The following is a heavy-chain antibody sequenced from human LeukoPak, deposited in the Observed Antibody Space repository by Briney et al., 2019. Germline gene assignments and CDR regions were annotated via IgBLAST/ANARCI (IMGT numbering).Heavy chain of an antibody. CDR1: GFTFSSYW. Sequence: PGGSLRLSCAASGFTFSSYWMSWVRQAPGKGLEWVSSISSSSSYIYYADSVKGRFTISRDNAKNSLYLQMNSLRAEGTALYYCARGSGTFGGVNYYMDVWGKGTTVTVSS. D-gene: IGHD3-16*01. V-gene: IGHV3-21*04. J-gene: IGHJ6*03. CDR2: ISSSSSYI. CDR3: ARGSGTFGGVNYYMDV.